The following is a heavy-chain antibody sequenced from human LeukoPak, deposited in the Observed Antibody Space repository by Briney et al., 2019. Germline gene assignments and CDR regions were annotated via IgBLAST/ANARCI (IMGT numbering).Heavy chain of an antibody. CDR2: ISAYNGNT. CDR1: GYAFTSYG. CDR3: AVVLGNNWFDL. J-gene: IGHJ5*02. V-gene: IGHV1-18*01. D-gene: IGHD6-6*01. Sequence: EASVKLSCKASGYAFTSYGIGWVRQAPGQGLEWMGWISAYNGNTNYAQKLQGRVTMTTDTSTSTAYMELRSLRSDDTAVYYCAVVLGNNWFDLWGQGTLVTVSS.